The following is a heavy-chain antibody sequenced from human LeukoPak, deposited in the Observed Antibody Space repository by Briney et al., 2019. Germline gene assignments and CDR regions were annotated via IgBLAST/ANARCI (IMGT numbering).Heavy chain of an antibody. D-gene: IGHD2-2*01. CDR3: ARIGCSSTSCYGNSVDP. CDR1: GYTFTNFG. CDR2: ISVYNGNT. V-gene: IGHV1-18*01. Sequence: GASVKVSCKASGYTFTNFGISWVRQAPGQGLEWMGWISVYNGNTNYAQKVQGRVTMTTDTSTSTAYMELRSLRSDDTAVYYCARIGCSSTSCYGNSVDPWGQGTLVTVSS. J-gene: IGHJ5*02.